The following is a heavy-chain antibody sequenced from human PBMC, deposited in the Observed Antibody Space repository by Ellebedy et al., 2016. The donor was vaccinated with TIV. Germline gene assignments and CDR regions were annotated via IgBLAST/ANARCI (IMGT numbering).Heavy chain of an antibody. Sequence: GESLKISCAASGFTFYRNAMHWVRRAPGKGLEWLAVISSDGNNKFYADSVKGRFTVSRDNSKTTLFVEMTSLRVEDTGVYYCARYGVGSGLDYWGQGTLVTVSS. CDR3: ARYGVGSGLDY. V-gene: IGHV3-30-3*01. CDR2: ISSDGNNK. CDR1: GFTFYRNA. J-gene: IGHJ4*02. D-gene: IGHD6-19*01.